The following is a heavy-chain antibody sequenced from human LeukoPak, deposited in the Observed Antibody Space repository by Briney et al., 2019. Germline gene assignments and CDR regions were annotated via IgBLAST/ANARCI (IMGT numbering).Heavy chain of an antibody. J-gene: IGHJ3*02. CDR1: GGSFSGYY. Sequence: SETLSLTCAVYGGSFSGYYWSWIRQPPGKGLEWIGEINHSGSTNYNPSLKSRVTISVDTSKNQFSLKLSSVTAADTAVYHCASGGDLDAFDIWGQGTMVTVSS. CDR2: INHSGST. CDR3: ASGGDLDAFDI. D-gene: IGHD2-21*02. V-gene: IGHV4-34*01.